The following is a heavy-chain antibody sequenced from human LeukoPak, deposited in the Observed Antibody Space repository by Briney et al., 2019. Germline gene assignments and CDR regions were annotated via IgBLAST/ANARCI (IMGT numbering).Heavy chain of an antibody. D-gene: IGHD4-17*01. CDR1: GGYMSSYY. CDR3: ARGIMTTVPTFDY. Sequence: SETLSLTCTVSGGYMSSYYWSWIRQPPGKGLEWIGLIYYGGNTYYNPSLKGRVTMSIDTSKNQFSLNLSSVTAADTAVYYCARGIMTTVPTFDYWGQGTLVTVTS. J-gene: IGHJ4*02. V-gene: IGHV4-59*01. CDR2: IYYGGNT.